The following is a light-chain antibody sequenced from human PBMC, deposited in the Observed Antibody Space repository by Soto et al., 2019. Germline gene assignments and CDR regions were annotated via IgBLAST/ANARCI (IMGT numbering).Light chain of an antibody. CDR2: GTS. J-gene: IGKJ2*01. Sequence: EMVLTQSPGTPSLSPGERATLSCRASQSISSSYLSWSQQKPGQAPRLLIYGTSSRATGIPDRFSGSGSGTDFTLTISRLEPEDFAVYFCQQYGSSPYTFCQGTKLEI. CDR1: QSISSSY. CDR3: QQYGSSPYT. V-gene: IGKV3-20*01.